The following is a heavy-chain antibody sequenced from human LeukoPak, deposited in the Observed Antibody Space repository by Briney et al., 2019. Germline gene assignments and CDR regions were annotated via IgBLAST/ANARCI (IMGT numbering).Heavy chain of an antibody. V-gene: IGHV3-53*01. CDR3: VRETHY. J-gene: IGHJ4*02. CDR2: IYSGGST. CDR1: GFTVSSNY. Sequence: GGSLRLSCAAAGFTVSSNYMSWVRQAPGKGLEWVSVIYSGGSTYYADSVRGRFTISRDNPKNTLYLQMNSLRAEDTAVYYCVRETHYWGQGTLVTVSS.